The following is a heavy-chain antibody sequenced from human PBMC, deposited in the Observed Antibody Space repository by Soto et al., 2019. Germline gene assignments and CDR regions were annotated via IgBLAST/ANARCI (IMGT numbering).Heavy chain of an antibody. CDR3: ASRRGHCSGGSCYDFVC. CDR2: IYHSGST. D-gene: IGHD2-15*01. V-gene: IGHV4-4*02. CDR1: GGSISSNNW. J-gene: IGHJ4*02. Sequence: QVQLQESGPGLEKPSGTLSLTCAVSGGSISSNNWWSWVRQPPGKGLEWIGEIYHSGSTNYNPSLKTRGTISVDKSKNQFSLKLSSVTAADTAVYYCASRRGHCSGGSCYDFVCWGQGTLVTVSS.